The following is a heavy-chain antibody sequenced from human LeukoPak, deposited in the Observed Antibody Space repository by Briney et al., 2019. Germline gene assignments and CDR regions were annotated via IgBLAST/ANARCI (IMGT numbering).Heavy chain of an antibody. CDR2: ISAYNGNT. V-gene: IGHV1-18*01. CDR1: GYTFTSYG. D-gene: IGHD3-16*02. Sequence: ASVKVSCKASGYTFTSYGISWVRQAPGQGLEWMGWISAYNGNTNYAQKLQGRVTMTTDTSTSTAYMELRSLRSDDTAVYYCARDQGVVTFGGVIVIPSWFDPRGQGTLVTVSS. J-gene: IGHJ5*02. CDR3: ARDQGVVTFGGVIVIPSWFDP.